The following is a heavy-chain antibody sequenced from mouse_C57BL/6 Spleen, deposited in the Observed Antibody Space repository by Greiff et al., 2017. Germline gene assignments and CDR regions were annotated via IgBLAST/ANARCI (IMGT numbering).Heavy chain of an antibody. CDR2: ISYDGSN. CDR1: GYSITSGYY. V-gene: IGHV3-6*01. J-gene: IGHJ4*01. CDR3: ARDFITTVVATGNYAMDY. D-gene: IGHD1-1*01. Sequence: ESGPGLVKPSQSLSLTCSVTGYSITSGYYWNWIRQFPGNKLEWMGYISYDGSNNYNPSLKNRISITRDTSKNQFFLKLNSVTTEDTATYYCARDFITTVVATGNYAMDYWGQGTSVTVSS.